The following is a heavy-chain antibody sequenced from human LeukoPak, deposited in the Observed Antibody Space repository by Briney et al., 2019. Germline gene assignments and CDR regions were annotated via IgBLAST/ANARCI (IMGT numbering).Heavy chain of an antibody. J-gene: IGHJ4*02. CDR2: INHSGTT. CDR3: ASHYSSGSYRYTGSFDS. CDR1: AGSFSDYY. V-gene: IGHV4-34*01. D-gene: IGHD3-16*02. Sequence: KTSETVSLTCAVYAGSFSDYYWSWIPQPPGNGLEWIGEINHSGTTSSSPSLKSRVSISVDTSKNQFSLKLNSVTAADAAMYYCASHYSSGSYRYTGSFDSWGQGMLVNVPS.